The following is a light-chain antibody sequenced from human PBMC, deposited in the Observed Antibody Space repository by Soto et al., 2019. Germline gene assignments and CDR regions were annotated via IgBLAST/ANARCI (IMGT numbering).Light chain of an antibody. V-gene: IGKV3-15*01. CDR1: QNVHIN. Sequence: ETEMTQSPATLSVSPGDTATLSCRSSQNVHINLAWYQQKPGQAPTLLIYGGSARAPGVPARFSGAGSGTEFTLTIRSLQSADFAVYYCQQYETWPRTFGQGTKVAIQ. J-gene: IGKJ2*01. CDR2: GGS. CDR3: QQYETWPRT.